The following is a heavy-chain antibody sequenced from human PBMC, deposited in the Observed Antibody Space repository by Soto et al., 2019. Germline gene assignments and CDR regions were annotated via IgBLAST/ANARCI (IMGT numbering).Heavy chain of an antibody. D-gene: IGHD3-22*01. Sequence: SETLSLTCAVSGGSISSGGYSWSWIRQPPGKGLEWIGYIYHSESTYYNPSLKSRVTISVDRSKNQFSLKLSSVTAADTAVYYCARGSDSSGSEDAFDIWGQGTMVTVSS. CDR1: GGSISSGGYS. CDR2: IYHSEST. J-gene: IGHJ3*02. CDR3: ARGSDSSGSEDAFDI. V-gene: IGHV4-30-2*01.